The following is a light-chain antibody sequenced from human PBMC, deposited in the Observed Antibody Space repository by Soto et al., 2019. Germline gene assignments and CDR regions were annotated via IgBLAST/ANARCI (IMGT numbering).Light chain of an antibody. Sequence: EIILTQSPASLSVSPGERATLSCRASQSVNNNLAWYQQKPGQAPRLLIYGASTRATGIPGRFRGSGSGTECTLTVNSPQSEDFAVYFCQQYNNLPTETFGQGTKLEIK. CDR1: QSVNNN. J-gene: IGKJ2*01. V-gene: IGKV3-15*01. CDR3: QQYNNLPTET. CDR2: GAS.